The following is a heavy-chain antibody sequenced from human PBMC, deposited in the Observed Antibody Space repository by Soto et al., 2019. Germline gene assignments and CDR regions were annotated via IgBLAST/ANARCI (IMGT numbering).Heavy chain of an antibody. D-gene: IGHD3-10*01. J-gene: IGHJ6*02. CDR3: ARTSITMVRGVPLYYYYNGMDV. CDR2: IYYSGST. CDR1: GGSISSYY. V-gene: IGHV4-59*01. Sequence: QVQLQESGPGLVKPSETLSLTCTVSGGSISSYYWSWIRQPPGKGLEWIGYIYYSGSTNYNPSLKSRVTISVDTSKNQFSLKLSSVTAADTAVYYCARTSITMVRGVPLYYYYNGMDVWGQGTTVTVSS.